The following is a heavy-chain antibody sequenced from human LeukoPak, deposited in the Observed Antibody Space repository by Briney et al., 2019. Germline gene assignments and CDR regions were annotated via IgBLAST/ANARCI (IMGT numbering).Heavy chain of an antibody. V-gene: IGHV3-30-3*01. CDR2: ISHDGIDE. D-gene: IGHD7-27*01. Sequence: PGGSLRLSCAASGFILDNYALNWVRQAPGKGLEWVAVISHDGIDEFYADSVKGRFTISRDDSKDTLYLKMNSLRPEDTAMYYCARDYWGTAVYGYFDLWGRGTLVSVSS. J-gene: IGHJ2*01. CDR3: ARDYWGTAVYGYFDL. CDR1: GFILDNYA.